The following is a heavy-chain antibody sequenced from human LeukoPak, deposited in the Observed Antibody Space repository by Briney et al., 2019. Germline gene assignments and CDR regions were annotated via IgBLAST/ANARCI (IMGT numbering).Heavy chain of an antibody. CDR2: ISGSGGST. CDR1: GFTFSSYG. V-gene: IGHV3-23*01. Sequence: GGSLRLSCAASGFTFSSYGMSWVRQAPGKGLEWVSAISGSGGSTYYADSVKGRFTISRDNSKNTLYLQMNSLRAEDTAVYYCAKTPHDGYSYGYQAYYMDVWGKGTTVTVSS. J-gene: IGHJ6*03. D-gene: IGHD5-18*01. CDR3: AKTPHDGYSYGYQAYYMDV.